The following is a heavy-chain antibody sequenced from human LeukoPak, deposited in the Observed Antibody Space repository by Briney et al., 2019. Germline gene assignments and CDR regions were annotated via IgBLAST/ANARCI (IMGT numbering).Heavy chain of an antibody. V-gene: IGHV3-23*01. D-gene: IGHD2-15*01. CDR1: GFTFDTQA. J-gene: IGHJ4*02. CDR3: YFFDY. CDR2: MSGHGHNV. Sequence: GGSLRLSCAASGFTFDTQAMSWVRQAPGKGLEWISTMSGHGHNVYYADSVKGRFTISRDNSKNTLYLHMNSLRAEDTAIVASYFFDYWGQGALVTVSS.